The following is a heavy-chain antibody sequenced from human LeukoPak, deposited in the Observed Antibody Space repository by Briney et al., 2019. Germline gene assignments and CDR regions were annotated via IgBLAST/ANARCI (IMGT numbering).Heavy chain of an antibody. CDR2: INSDGSRT. J-gene: IGHJ4*02. CDR1: GFSFSSYS. D-gene: IGHD3-10*01. Sequence: PGGSLILSCAASGFSFSSYSMNWVRQAPGKGLVWVSRINSDGSRTSYADSVKGRFTISRDNAKNTLYLQMNSLRAEDTAVYYCARGPMVRTNLFDYWGQGTLVTVSS. V-gene: IGHV3-74*01. CDR3: ARGPMVRTNLFDY.